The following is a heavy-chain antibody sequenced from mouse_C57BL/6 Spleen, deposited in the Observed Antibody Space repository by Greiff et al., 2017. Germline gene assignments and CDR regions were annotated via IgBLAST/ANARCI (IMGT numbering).Heavy chain of an antibody. V-gene: IGHV1-54*01. D-gene: IGHD3-3*01. Sequence: VQLQQSGAELVRPGASVKVSCKASGYAFTNYLMEWVKQRPGQGLEWIGVINPGSGGTNYNEKFKGKATMTADKSSSTAYMQLSSLTSEDSAVYLGGRRDRAGDFAYWGQGTLVTVSA. CDR3: GRRDRAGDFAY. J-gene: IGHJ3*01. CDR2: INPGSGGT. CDR1: GYAFTNYL.